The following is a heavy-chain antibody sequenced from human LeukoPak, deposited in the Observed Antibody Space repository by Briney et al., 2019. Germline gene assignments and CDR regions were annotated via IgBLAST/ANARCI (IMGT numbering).Heavy chain of an antibody. CDR2: INPRGSSA. Sequence: GASVKVSCKASGYTFINYYMHWVRQAPGQGLEWMGIINPRGSSAYYAQKFQGRVTMTSDVSTSTFRMELSSLRSEDTAVYYCARPVDTASLVNWGQGTLVTVSS. V-gene: IGHV1-46*01. J-gene: IGHJ4*02. CDR1: GYTFINYY. D-gene: IGHD5-18*01. CDR3: ARPVDTASLVN.